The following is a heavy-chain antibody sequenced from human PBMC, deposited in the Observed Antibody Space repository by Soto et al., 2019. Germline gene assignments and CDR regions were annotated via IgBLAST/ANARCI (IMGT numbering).Heavy chain of an antibody. CDR2: IYSGGST. CDR1: GFTVSSNY. CDR3: ARGIAARPGDWFDR. Sequence: GGSLRLFSEASGFTVSSNYMSWVRQAPGKGLEWVSVIYSGGSTYYADSVKGRFTISRDNSKNTLYLQMNSLRAEDTAVYYCARGIAARPGDWFDRWGDGPLVTVSS. V-gene: IGHV3-53*01. D-gene: IGHD6-6*01. J-gene: IGHJ5*02.